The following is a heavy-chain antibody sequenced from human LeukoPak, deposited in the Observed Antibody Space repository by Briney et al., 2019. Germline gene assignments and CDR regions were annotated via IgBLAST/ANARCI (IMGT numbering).Heavy chain of an antibody. CDR3: AGRGGYTGYDRD. J-gene: IGHJ4*02. D-gene: IGHD5-12*01. CDR1: GGSINNFY. Sequence: EPSETPSLTRTISGGSINNFYWSWIRQPPGKGLEWIGYISYSGSTNYSPSLKSRVTISFDTSNNHFSLKLSSVTAADTAVYYCAGRGGYTGYDRDWGQGTLVTVSS. V-gene: IGHV4-59*08. CDR2: ISYSGST.